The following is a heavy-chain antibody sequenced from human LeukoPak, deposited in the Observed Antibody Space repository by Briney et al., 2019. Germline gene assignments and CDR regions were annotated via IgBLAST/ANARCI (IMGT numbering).Heavy chain of an antibody. CDR3: AKVEHPYSSGWYIGEYYYYGMDV. V-gene: IGHV3-23*01. CDR2: ISGSGGST. J-gene: IGHJ6*02. D-gene: IGHD6-19*01. CDR1: GFTFNTYT. Sequence: GGSLRLSCAASGFTFNTYTMSWVRQAPGKGLEWVSAISGSGGSTYYADSVKGRFTISRDNSKNTLYLQMNSLRAEDTAVYYCAKVEHPYSSGWYIGEYYYYGMDVWGQGTTVTVSS.